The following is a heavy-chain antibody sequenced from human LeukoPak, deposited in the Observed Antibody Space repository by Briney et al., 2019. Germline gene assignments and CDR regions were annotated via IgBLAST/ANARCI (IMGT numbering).Heavy chain of an antibody. D-gene: IGHD6-13*01. V-gene: IGHV3-23*01. CDR2: ISGSGGST. J-gene: IGHJ4*02. CDR3: AKGHSRSWLGQWAYDY. CDR1: GFTFSNYS. Sequence: GGSLRLSCATSGFTFSNYSLNWVRQAPGKGLEWVSAISGSGGSTYYADSVKGRFTISRDNSKNTLYLQMNSLRAEDTAVYYCAKGHSRSWLGQWAYDYWGQGTLVTVSS.